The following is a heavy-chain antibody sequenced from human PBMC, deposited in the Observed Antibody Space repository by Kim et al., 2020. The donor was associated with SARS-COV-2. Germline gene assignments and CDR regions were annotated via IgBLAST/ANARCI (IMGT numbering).Heavy chain of an antibody. D-gene: IGHD3-10*01. CDR3: ARGGRGVIIPFDY. V-gene: IGHV4-59*09. Sequence: YTPSLKSRVTISVDTSKNQFSLKLSSVTAADTAVYYCARGGRGVIIPFDYWGQGTLVTVSS. J-gene: IGHJ4*02.